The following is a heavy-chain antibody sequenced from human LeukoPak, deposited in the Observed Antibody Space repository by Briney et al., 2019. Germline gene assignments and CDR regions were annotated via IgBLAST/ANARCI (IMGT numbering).Heavy chain of an antibody. V-gene: IGHV4-39*07. CDR2: INHSGST. CDR3: AGRDYDILTGQMRWYFDY. D-gene: IGHD3-9*01. J-gene: IGHJ4*02. CDR1: GGSISSSSYY. Sequence: SETLSLTCTVSGGSISSSSYYWGWIRQPPAKGLEWIGEINHSGSTNYNPSLKSRVTISVDTSKNQFSLKLSSVTAADTAVYYCAGRDYDILTGQMRWYFDYWGQGTLVTVSS.